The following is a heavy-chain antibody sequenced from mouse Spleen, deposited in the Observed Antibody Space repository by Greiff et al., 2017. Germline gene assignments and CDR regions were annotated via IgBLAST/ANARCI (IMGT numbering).Heavy chain of an antibody. D-gene: IGHD2-1*01. CDR2: IYPGDGDT. CDR3: AREDYGNYDYAMDY. J-gene: IGHJ4*01. CDR1: GYAFSSYW. Sequence: VQLVESGAELVRPGSSVKISCKASGYAFSSYWMNWVKQRPGQGLEWIGQIYPGDGDTNYNGKFKGKATLTADKSSSTAYMQLSSLTSEDSAVYFCAREDYGNYDYAMDYWGQGTSVTVSS. V-gene: IGHV1-80*01.